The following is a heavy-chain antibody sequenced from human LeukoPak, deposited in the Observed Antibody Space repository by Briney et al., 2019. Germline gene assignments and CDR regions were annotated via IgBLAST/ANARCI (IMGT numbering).Heavy chain of an antibody. V-gene: IGHV1-2*02. CDR1: GYAFTGYY. Sequence: ASVKVSCKASGYAFTGYYMHWVRQAPGQGLEWMGWINPNSGGTNYAQKFQGRVTMTRDTSISTAYMELSRLRSDDTAVYYCARVRVLRLSFDYWGQGTLVTVSS. CDR2: INPNSGGT. J-gene: IGHJ4*02. D-gene: IGHD3-3*01. CDR3: ARVRVLRLSFDY.